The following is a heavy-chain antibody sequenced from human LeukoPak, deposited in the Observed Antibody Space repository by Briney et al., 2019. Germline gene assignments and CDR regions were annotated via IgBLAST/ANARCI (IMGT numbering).Heavy chain of an antibody. D-gene: IGHD4-11*01. J-gene: IGHJ4*02. Sequence: ASVKVSCKASGYTFTGYYIHWVRQAPGQGLEWMGWIIPNSGGTSYAQKFQGRVTMTRDTSISTAYMELSGLKSDDTAVYYCARERFNSKPTTPGWTYYWGQGTLVTVSS. CDR3: ARERFNSKPTTPGWTYY. CDR2: IIPNSGGT. V-gene: IGHV1-2*02. CDR1: GYTFTGYY.